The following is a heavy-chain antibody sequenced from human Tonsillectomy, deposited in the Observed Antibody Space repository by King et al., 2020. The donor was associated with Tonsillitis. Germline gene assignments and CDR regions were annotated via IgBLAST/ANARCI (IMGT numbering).Heavy chain of an antibody. J-gene: IGHJ5*02. CDR3: ARRDIRSTWFDP. Sequence: VQLQQWGAGLLKPSETLSLTCAVYGGSFSGYYWSWIRQPPGKGLEWIGEINHSGSTNYNPSLKSRVTISVDTSKNQFSLKLSSVTAADTAVYYCARRDIRSTWFDPWGQGTLVTVSS. V-gene: IGHV4-34*01. D-gene: IGHD2-15*01. CDR2: INHSGST. CDR1: GGSFSGYY.